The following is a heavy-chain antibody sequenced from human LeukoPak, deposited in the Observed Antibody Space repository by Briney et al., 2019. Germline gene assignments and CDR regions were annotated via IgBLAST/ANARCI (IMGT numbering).Heavy chain of an antibody. D-gene: IGHD2-15*01. V-gene: IGHV3-21*01. CDR2: IGSSSSYI. Sequence: GGSLRLSCAASGFTFSSYSMNWVRQAPGKGLEWVSSIGSSSSYIYYADSVKGRFTISRDNAKNSLYLQMNSLRAEDTAVYYCARDEVVVAANYFDYWGQGTLVTVSS. J-gene: IGHJ4*02. CDR3: ARDEVVVAANYFDY. CDR1: GFTFSSYS.